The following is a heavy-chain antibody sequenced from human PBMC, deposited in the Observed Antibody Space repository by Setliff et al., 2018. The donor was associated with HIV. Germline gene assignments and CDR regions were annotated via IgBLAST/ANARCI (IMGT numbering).Heavy chain of an antibody. D-gene: IGHD6-13*01. Sequence: GGSLRLSCAASGFTFSSYSMNWVRQAPGKGLEWISYISGGDTIEYAESVRGRFTISRDNPKNTLYLQMKSLRADDTAVYYCARVRPRQLVSTNPPYYFDYWGQGTLVTVSS. CDR3: ARVRPRQLVSTNPPYYFDY. CDR2: ISGGDTI. V-gene: IGHV3-48*04. CDR1: GFTFSSYS. J-gene: IGHJ4*02.